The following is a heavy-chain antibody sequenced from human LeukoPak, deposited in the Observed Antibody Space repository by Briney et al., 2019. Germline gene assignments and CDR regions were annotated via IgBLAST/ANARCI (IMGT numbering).Heavy chain of an antibody. CDR1: GFTFSSYA. Sequence: PGGSLRLSCAASGFTFSSYAMNWVRQAPEKGLEWVSYISRSGGTIYYADSVKGRFTISRDNAKNSLYLQMNFLRVDGTAVYYCARDSGEALMAVGDNWFDPWGQGTLVTVSS. CDR3: ARDSGEALMAVGDNWFDP. D-gene: IGHD2-8*01. J-gene: IGHJ5*02. CDR2: ISRSGGTI. V-gene: IGHV3-48*03.